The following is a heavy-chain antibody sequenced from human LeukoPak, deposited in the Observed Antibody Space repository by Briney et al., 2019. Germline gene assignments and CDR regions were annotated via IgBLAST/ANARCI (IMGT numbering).Heavy chain of an antibody. CDR2: ISSSSSYI. J-gene: IGHJ3*02. CDR1: GFTFDDYA. V-gene: IGHV3-21*04. CDR3: ARGYTNYGYVFDI. Sequence: GRSLRLSCAVSGFTFDDYAMHWVRQVPGKGLEWVSSISSSSSYIYYADSVKGRFTISRDNARNSLYLQMNNLRVEDTAVYYCARGYTNYGYVFDIWGQGTMVTVSS. D-gene: IGHD4-11*01.